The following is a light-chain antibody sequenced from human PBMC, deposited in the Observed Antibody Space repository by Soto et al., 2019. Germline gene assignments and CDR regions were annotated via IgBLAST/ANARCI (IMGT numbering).Light chain of an antibody. Sequence: QSALTQPASVSGSPGQSITISCTGTSSDVGSYNLVSWYQQHPGKAPKLMIYEGSKRPSGVSNRFSGSKSGNTASLTLSGLQAEDEAEYYCCSYAGSSTAVVFGGGTKLTVL. CDR1: SSDVGSYNL. CDR2: EGS. J-gene: IGLJ2*01. V-gene: IGLV2-23*01. CDR3: CSYAGSSTAVV.